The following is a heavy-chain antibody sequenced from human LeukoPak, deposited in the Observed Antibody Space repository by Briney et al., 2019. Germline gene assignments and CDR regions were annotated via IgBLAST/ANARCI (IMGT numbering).Heavy chain of an antibody. J-gene: IGHJ3*02. Sequence: GGSLRLSCAASGFSFSSYGLPWVRQAPGKGLEWVAVIYFDTKNIHYADSVKGRFTVSRDDSKNTLYLQMNSLRAEDTAVYYCARESCLNAVCYTGEGAFDIWGQGTMVTVSS. CDR1: GFSFSSYG. CDR3: ARESCLNAVCYTGEGAFDI. CDR2: IYFDTKNI. V-gene: IGHV3-33*01. D-gene: IGHD2-8*01.